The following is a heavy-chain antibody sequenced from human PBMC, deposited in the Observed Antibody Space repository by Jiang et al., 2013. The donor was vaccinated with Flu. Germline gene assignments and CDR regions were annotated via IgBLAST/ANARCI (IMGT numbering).Heavy chain of an antibody. CDR1: GYTFTSYY. D-gene: IGHD3-10*01. CDR2: INPSGGNT. J-gene: IGHJ5*02. V-gene: IGHV1-46*01. Sequence: GAEVKKPGASVKVSCKASGYTFTSYYMHWVRQAPGQGLEWMGIINPSGGNTGYAQKFQGRVTMTRNTSISTAYMELSSLRSEDTAVYYCARGQTTYYYGSGSYDGFDPWGQGTLVTVSS. CDR3: ARGQTTYYYGSGSYDGFDP.